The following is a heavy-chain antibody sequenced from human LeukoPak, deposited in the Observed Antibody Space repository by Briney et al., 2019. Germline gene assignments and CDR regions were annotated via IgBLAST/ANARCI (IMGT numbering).Heavy chain of an antibody. CDR2: IYTSGST. Sequence: SETLSFTCTVSGGSISSYYWSWIRQPPGKGLEWIGRIYTSGSTNYNPSLKSGVTMSVDTSKNQFSLKLSSVTAADTAVYYCASLTYYDILTGYTMDVWGKGTTVTISS. CDR3: ASLTYYDILTGYTMDV. CDR1: GGSISSYY. J-gene: IGHJ6*03. V-gene: IGHV4-4*07. D-gene: IGHD3-9*01.